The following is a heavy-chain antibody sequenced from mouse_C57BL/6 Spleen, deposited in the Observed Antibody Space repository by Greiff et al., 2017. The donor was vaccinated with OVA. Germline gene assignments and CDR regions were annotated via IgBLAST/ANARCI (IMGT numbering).Heavy chain of an antibody. CDR1: GFTFSDYY. D-gene: IGHD2-1*01. V-gene: IGHV5-16*01. CDR2: INYDGSST. J-gene: IGHJ4*01. Sequence: EVQLVESEGGLVQPGRSMKLSCTASGFTFSDYYMAWVRQVPEKGLEWVANINYDGSSTYYLDSLKSRFIISRDNAKNILYLQMSSLKSEDTATYYCARDNGNYPYYAMDYWGQGTSVTVSS. CDR3: ARDNGNYPYYAMDY.